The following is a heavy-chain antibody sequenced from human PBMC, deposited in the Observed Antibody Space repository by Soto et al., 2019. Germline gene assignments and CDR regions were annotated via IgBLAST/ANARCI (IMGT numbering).Heavy chain of an antibody. D-gene: IGHD2-2*02. V-gene: IGHV1-69*13. J-gene: IGHJ4*02. CDR3: ARDIRANLDY. CDR1: GGTFSSYA. Sequence: ASVKVSGKASGGTFSSYAISWVRQAPGQGLEWMGGIIPIFGTANYAQKFQGRVTITADESTSTAYMELSSLRSEDTAVYYCARDIRANLDYWGQGTLVTVSS. CDR2: IIPIFGTA.